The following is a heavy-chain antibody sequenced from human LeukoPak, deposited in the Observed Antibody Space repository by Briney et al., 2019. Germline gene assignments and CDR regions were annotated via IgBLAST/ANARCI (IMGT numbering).Heavy chain of an antibody. CDR3: ARGGYSFDY. CDR2: ISSRGSTE. Sequence: GGSLRLSCAASGFTFSSYEMNCVRQAPGKGREWGSYISSRGSTEYYADSVKGRFTISRDDAKNSLYLQMNSLRAEDTAVYYCARGGYSFDYWGQGTLVTVSS. J-gene: IGHJ4*02. CDR1: GFTFSSYE. D-gene: IGHD3-16*01. V-gene: IGHV3-48*03.